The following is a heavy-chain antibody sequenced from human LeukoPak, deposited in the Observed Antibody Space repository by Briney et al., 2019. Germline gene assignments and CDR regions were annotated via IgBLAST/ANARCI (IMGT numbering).Heavy chain of an antibody. CDR1: GFTFSSYT. CDR2: ITTSDGNT. Sequence: PGGSLRLSCAASGFTFSSYTMSWVRQAPGKGLGWVSTITTSDGNTYYADSVKGRFTISRDTSKNTLYLQMNSLRAEDTALYFCAKKAQYDGHYPLDYWGQGTLVTVSA. J-gene: IGHJ4*02. CDR3: AKKAQYDGHYPLDY. V-gene: IGHV3-23*01. D-gene: IGHD4/OR15-4a*01.